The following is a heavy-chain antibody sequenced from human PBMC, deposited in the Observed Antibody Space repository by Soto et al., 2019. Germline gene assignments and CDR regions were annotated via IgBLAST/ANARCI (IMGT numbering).Heavy chain of an antibody. CDR2: IIPIFGTA. Sequence: QVQLVQSGAEVKKPGSSVKVSCKASGGTFSSYAISWVRQAPGQGLEWMGGIIPIFGTANYAQKFQGIVTITADESTSTAYMELSSLRSEDTAVYYCARRSSHRPSFCISPSCTNWFDPWGQGTLVTVSS. CDR1: GGTFSSYA. V-gene: IGHV1-69*12. CDR3: ARRSSHRPSFCISPSCTNWFDP. D-gene: IGHD2-2*01. J-gene: IGHJ5*02.